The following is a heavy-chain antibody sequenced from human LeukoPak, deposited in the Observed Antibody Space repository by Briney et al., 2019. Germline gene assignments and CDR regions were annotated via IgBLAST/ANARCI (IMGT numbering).Heavy chain of an antibody. CDR2: IYSGGGT. J-gene: IGHJ4*02. Sequence: GGSLRLSCAASGFTVNSNYMSWVRQAPGKGLEWVSVIYSGGGTYYADSVEGRFTISRDNSKNTLYLQLNSLRAEDTAVYYCAKDAKSGWSYFDYWGQGNLVTVSS. D-gene: IGHD6-19*01. CDR3: AKDAKSGWSYFDY. V-gene: IGHV3-53*05. CDR1: GFTVNSNY.